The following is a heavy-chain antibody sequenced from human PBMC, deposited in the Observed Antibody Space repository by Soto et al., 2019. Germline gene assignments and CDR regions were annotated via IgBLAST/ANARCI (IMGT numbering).Heavy chain of an antibody. Sequence: SETLSLTCTVSGGSIISGVFYWIWTRQPPGKGLELIGNIYYSGSTYYNPSPRSRAIMSVDTSQNQFSLKLSSLTAADTAVYFCARADDFSDRFDYWGQGALVTVSS. V-gene: IGHV4-30-4*01. CDR3: ARADDFSDRFDY. J-gene: IGHJ4*02. D-gene: IGHD4-17*01. CDR1: GGSIISGVFY. CDR2: IYYSGST.